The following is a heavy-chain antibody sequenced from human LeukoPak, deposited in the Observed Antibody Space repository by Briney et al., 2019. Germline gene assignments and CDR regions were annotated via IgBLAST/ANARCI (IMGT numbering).Heavy chain of an antibody. J-gene: IGHJ4*02. V-gene: IGHV4-59*01. CDR2: IYYSGST. Sequence: SETLSLTCTVSGGSISSYYWSWIRQPPGKGLEWIGYIYYSGSTNYNPSLKSRVTISVDTSKNQFSLKLSSVTAADTAVYYRARVNDSSGYYDIDYWGQGTLATVSS. D-gene: IGHD3-22*01. CDR1: GGSISSYY. CDR3: ARVNDSSGYYDIDY.